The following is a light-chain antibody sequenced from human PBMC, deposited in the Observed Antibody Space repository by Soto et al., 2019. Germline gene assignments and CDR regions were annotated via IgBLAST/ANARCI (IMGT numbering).Light chain of an antibody. V-gene: IGKV4-1*01. J-gene: IGKJ1*01. Sequence: DIVMNQAPDSLAVPLGERATIHCKSSQSLLYSSNYRNYLAWFQQKPGQPPKLLIYWASYRDSGVPDRFSGSGSGTDFTLTISGLQPEDVAIYYCQEYYSISRTFGQGTKVEVK. CDR3: QEYYSISRT. CDR2: WAS. CDR1: QSLLYSSNYRNY.